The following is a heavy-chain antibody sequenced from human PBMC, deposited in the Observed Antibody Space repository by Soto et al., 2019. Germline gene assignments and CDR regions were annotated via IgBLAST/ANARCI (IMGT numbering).Heavy chain of an antibody. J-gene: IGHJ4*02. CDR3: ATQGFTTYYVGY. V-gene: IGHV5-10-1*03. CDR1: GYSFASQC. Sequence: EVQLVQSGAEVKKSGESLRISCKVSGYSFASQCISWVRQVPGKGQEWMGRIDLSESYTTYNPSFQGHVTLSADKSITTAYLQWRSLEASDTAIYYCATQGFTTYYVGYCAQTTLVTVSS. CDR2: IDLSESYT.